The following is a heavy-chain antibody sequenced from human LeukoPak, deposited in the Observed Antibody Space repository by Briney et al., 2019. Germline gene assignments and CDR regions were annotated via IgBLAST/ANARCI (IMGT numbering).Heavy chain of an antibody. CDR2: IYHSGNT. D-gene: IGHD4-17*01. CDR3: ASDYGDYSFDY. Sequence: SETLSLTCTVSGRSISSSSYYWGWIRQPPGKGLEWIVNIYHSGNTYYSPSLKIRVTISGDTSKNQFSLSLSSVTAADTAVYYCASDYGDYSFDYWGQGTLVTVSS. V-gene: IGHV4-39*01. J-gene: IGHJ4*02. CDR1: GRSISSSSYY.